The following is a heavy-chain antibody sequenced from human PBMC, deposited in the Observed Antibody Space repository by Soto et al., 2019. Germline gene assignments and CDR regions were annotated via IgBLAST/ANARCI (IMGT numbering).Heavy chain of an antibody. Sequence: SETQSLTSTVAGGTIRSGGYYWSWIRQHPGKGLEWIGYIYYSGSTYYNPSLKSRVTISVDTSKNQFSLKLTSVTAADTAVYYCARGSSWYNWFDPWGQGTLVTVSS. D-gene: IGHD6-13*01. V-gene: IGHV4-31*03. J-gene: IGHJ5*02. CDR1: GGTIRSGGYY. CDR2: IYYSGST. CDR3: ARGSSWYNWFDP.